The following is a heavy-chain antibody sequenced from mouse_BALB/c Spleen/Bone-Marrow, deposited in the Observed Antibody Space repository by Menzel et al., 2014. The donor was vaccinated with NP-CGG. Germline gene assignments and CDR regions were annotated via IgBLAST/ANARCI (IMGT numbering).Heavy chain of an antibody. Sequence: EVKLVESGGGLVQPGGSLKLSCAVSGFDFSTFWMSLVRQALGKGLEWIGEINPDRRTINYSPSLKDKFVISRDNAKNTLYLLMSKVRSEDTALYYCARLHYYGFGDYWGQGTLVTGSA. CDR1: GFDFSTFW. D-gene: IGHD1-2*01. V-gene: IGHV4-1*02. CDR3: ARLHYYGFGDY. CDR2: INPDRRTI. J-gene: IGHJ3*01.